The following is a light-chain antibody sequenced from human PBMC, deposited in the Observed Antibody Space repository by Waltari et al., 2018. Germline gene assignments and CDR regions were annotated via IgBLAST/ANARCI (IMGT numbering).Light chain of an antibody. CDR2: LNTDGGH. V-gene: IGLV4-69*01. Sequence: QQPRKGPRSLMTLNTDGGHTEGDGSPDRFSGTTSGSERHLTIARHQSEDEADYFCQSWSTGIVVFGGGTKVTVL. J-gene: IGLJ2*01. CDR3: QSWSTGIVV.